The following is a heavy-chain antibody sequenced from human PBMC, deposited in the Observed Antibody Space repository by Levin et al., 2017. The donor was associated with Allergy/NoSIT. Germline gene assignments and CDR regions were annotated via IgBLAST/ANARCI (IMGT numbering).Heavy chain of an antibody. V-gene: IGHV3-23*01. J-gene: IGHJ4*02. CDR2: ISGSGGST. Sequence: GGSLRLSCAASGFTFSSYAMSWVRQAPGKGLEWVSAISGSGGSTYYADSVKGRFTISRDNSKNTLYLQMNSLRAEDTAVYYCAKGHSSDGVISSYYFDYWGQGTLVTVSS. CDR1: GFTFSSYA. CDR3: AKGHSSDGVISSYYFDY. D-gene: IGHD3-10*01.